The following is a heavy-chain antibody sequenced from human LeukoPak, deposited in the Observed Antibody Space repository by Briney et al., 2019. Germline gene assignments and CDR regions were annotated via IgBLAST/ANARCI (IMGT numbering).Heavy chain of an antibody. CDR1: GFTFSSYA. V-gene: IGHV3-23*01. J-gene: IGHJ4*02. CDR2: ISGSGGST. D-gene: IGHD4-11*01. Sequence: PGGSLRLSCTASGFTFSSYAMSWVRQAPGKGLEWVPAISGSGGSTYYADSVKGRFTISRDNSKNTLYLQMNSLRAEDTAVYYCAKDPYSNYGDYFDYWGQGTLVTVSS. CDR3: AKDPYSNYGDYFDY.